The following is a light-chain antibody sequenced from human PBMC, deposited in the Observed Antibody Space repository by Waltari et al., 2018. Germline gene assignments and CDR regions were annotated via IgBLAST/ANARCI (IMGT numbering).Light chain of an antibody. V-gene: IGKV3-11*01. J-gene: IGKJ4*01. Sequence: ATPPCRASQSLSNYLAWYQQKPGQAPRLLIYDASTRATGTPARFSGSGSGTDFSLTISSLEPEDFAVYYCQQRGNGLTFGGGTKVEIK. CDR2: DAS. CDR1: QSLSNY. CDR3: QQRGNGLT.